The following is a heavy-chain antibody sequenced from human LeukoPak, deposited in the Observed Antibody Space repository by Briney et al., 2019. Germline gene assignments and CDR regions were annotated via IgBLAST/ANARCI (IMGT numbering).Heavy chain of an antibody. Sequence: GGSLRLSCSASGFTFSSYAMHWVRQAPGKGLEYVSAISGNGGSTYYADSVKGRFTISRDNAKNSVYLQMNSLRDEDTAVYYCARVRLVGQLVSYFFDYWGQGTLVTVSS. J-gene: IGHJ4*02. D-gene: IGHD6-13*01. CDR2: ISGNGGST. V-gene: IGHV3-64*04. CDR1: GFTFSSYA. CDR3: ARVRLVGQLVSYFFDY.